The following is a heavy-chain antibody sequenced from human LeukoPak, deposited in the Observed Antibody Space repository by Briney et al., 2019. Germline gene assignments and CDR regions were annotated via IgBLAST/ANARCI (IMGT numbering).Heavy chain of an antibody. J-gene: IGHJ5*02. CDR1: GGSISSYY. D-gene: IGHD6-19*01. CDR3: ARIIAVAGTGDWFDP. Sequence: PSETLSLTCTVSGGSISSYYWSWIRQPPGKGLEWIGYIYYSGSTNYNPSLKSRVTISVDTSKNQFSLKLCSVTAADTAVYYCARIIAVAGTGDWFDPWGQGTLVTVSS. V-gene: IGHV4-59*01. CDR2: IYYSGST.